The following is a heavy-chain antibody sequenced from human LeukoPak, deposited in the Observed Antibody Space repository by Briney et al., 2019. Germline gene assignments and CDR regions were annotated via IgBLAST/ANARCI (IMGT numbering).Heavy chain of an antibody. CDR2: ISGSGGHT. Sequence: GGSLRLSCAASGFTFSTYGMGWVRQAPGKGLEWVSAISGSGGHTYYADSVKGRFTISRDNSKNTLSLQMNSLRVEDTAVYYCAKDRPLDILAGYYTGIMDYWGQGTLVTVSS. CDR3: AKDRPLDILAGYYTGIMDY. CDR1: GFTFSTYG. D-gene: IGHD3-9*01. V-gene: IGHV3-23*01. J-gene: IGHJ4*02.